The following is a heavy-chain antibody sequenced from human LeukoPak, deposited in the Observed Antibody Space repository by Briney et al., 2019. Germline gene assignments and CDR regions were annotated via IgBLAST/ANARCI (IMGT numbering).Heavy chain of an antibody. CDR2: IFGSGVTT. CDR3: AKWGDYDVLTGYYVPDY. V-gene: IGHV3-23*01. CDR1: GFTFSNYA. D-gene: IGHD3-9*01. J-gene: IGHJ4*02. Sequence: GGSLRLSCAASGFTFSNYAMSWVRQAPGKGLEWVSAIFGSGVTTYYADSVKGRFTVSRDNSKSTLYLQMNTLRAEDTALYYCAKWGDYDVLTGYYVPDYWGQGTLVTVSS.